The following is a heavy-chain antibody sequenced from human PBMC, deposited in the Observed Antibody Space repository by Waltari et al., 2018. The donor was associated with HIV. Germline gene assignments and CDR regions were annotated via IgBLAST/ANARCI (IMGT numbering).Heavy chain of an antibody. CDR3: ARDYGDYGMDV. J-gene: IGHJ6*02. V-gene: IGHV4-61*02. CDR2: LFTSGRT. Sequence: RLFTSGRTNYNPSLESRVFISVDRSKNQLSLKLTSVTAADTAVYFCARDYGDYGMDVWGQGTTVTVSS. D-gene: IGHD3-10*01.